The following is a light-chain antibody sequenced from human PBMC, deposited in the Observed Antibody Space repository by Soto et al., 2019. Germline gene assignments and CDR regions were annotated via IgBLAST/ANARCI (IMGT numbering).Light chain of an antibody. Sequence: EIVLTQSPATLSLSPGERATLSCRASQSVSTNLAWYHQKPGQAPRLLIYAASTRATGIPARFSGSGSGTEFTLTISSLQSEDFAVYYCHQYDSWPQTFGQGTKVDIK. CDR1: QSVSTN. V-gene: IGKV3-15*01. CDR3: HQYDSWPQT. CDR2: AAS. J-gene: IGKJ1*01.